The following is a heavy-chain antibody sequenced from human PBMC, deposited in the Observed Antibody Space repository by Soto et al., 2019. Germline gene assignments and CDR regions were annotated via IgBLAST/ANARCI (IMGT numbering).Heavy chain of an antibody. D-gene: IGHD4-17*01. J-gene: IGHJ6*03. CDR2: FNAGNGNT. Sequence: QVQLVQSGAEVKKPGASVKVSCKASGYTFTSYAMHGVRQAPGQRLEWMGWFNAGNGNTKYSQKFQGRVTITSDTSASPAYMELSSLRSEDTAVDYCARGATEQDGDSYYYYYMYVWGKGTTVTFSS. V-gene: IGHV1-3*01. CDR3: ARGATEQDGDSYYYYYMYV. CDR1: GYTFTSYA.